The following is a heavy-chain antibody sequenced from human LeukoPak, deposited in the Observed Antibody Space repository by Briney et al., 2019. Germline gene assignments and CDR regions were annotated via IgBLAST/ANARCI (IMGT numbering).Heavy chain of an antibody. Sequence: TSETLSLTCTVSGGSISSYYWSWIRQPPGKGLEWIGYIYYSGSTNYNPSLKSRVTISVDTSKNQFSLKLSSVTAADTAVYYCAREWGYYYDSSGYRGHFDYWGQGTLVTVSS. CDR3: AREWGYYYDSSGYRGHFDY. V-gene: IGHV4-59*01. CDR1: GGSISSYY. D-gene: IGHD3-22*01. J-gene: IGHJ4*02. CDR2: IYYSGST.